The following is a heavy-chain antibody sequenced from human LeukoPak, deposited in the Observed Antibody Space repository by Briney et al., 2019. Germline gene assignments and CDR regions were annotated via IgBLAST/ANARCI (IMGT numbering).Heavy chain of an antibody. Sequence: PGGSLRLSCAASGFTFSSMNWVRKAPGKGLEWVSSISSSSSYIYYADSVKGRFTISRDNAKNSLYLQMNSLRAEDTAVYYCARDSIVVVPAAMGVYYYYGMDVWGKGTTVTVSS. J-gene: IGHJ6*04. D-gene: IGHD2-2*01. CDR2: ISSSSSYI. V-gene: IGHV3-21*01. CDR1: GFTFSS. CDR3: ARDSIVVVPAAMGVYYYYGMDV.